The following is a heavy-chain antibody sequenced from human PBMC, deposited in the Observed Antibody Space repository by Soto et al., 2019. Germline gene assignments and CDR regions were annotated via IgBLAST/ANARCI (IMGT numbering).Heavy chain of an antibody. CDR3: STDRVVVVVAAVSSFDWFGP. J-gene: IGHJ5*02. V-gene: IGHV3-15*01. D-gene: IGHD2-15*01. Sequence: EVQLVESGGGLVKPGGPLRLSCAASGFTFSNAWMSWVRQAPGKGLEWVGRIKSKTDGGTTDYAAPVKGRFTISRDDSKNTLYQQMNSPKTADTPVYYCSTDRVVVVVAAVSSFDWFGPWGQGTLVSVSS. CDR1: GFTFSNAW. CDR2: IKSKTDGGTT.